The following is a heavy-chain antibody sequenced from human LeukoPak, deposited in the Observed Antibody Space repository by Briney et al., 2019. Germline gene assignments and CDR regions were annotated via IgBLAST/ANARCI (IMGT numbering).Heavy chain of an antibody. V-gene: IGHV3-33*01. CDR3: AREYYYDSSGSRATDDAFDI. Sequence: GGSLRLSCAASGFTFSSYGMHWVRQAPGKGLEWVAVIWYDGSNKYYADSVKGRFTISRDNSKNTLYLQMNSLRAEDTAVYYCAREYYYDSSGSRATDDAFDIWGQGTMVTVSS. CDR1: GFTFSSYG. CDR2: IWYDGSNK. J-gene: IGHJ3*02. D-gene: IGHD3-22*01.